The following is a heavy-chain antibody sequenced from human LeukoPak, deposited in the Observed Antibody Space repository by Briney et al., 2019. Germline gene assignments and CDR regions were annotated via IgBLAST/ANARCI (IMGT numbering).Heavy chain of an antibody. Sequence: PGGSLRLSCAASGFTFSSYAMHWVRQAPGKGLEWVAVISYDGSNKYYADSVKGRFTISRDNSKNTLYLQMNSLRAEDTAVYYCARGSAAAGSVDAFDIWGQGTMVTVSS. CDR2: ISYDGSNK. V-gene: IGHV3-30-3*01. CDR3: ARGSAAAGSVDAFDI. CDR1: GFTFSSYA. D-gene: IGHD6-13*01. J-gene: IGHJ3*02.